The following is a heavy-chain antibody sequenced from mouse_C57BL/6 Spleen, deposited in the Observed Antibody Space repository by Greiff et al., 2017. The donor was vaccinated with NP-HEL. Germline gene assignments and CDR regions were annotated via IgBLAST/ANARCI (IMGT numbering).Heavy chain of an antibody. CDR2: IDPSDSYT. CDR1: GYTFTSYW. CDR3: ARKTRPWYFDV. Sequence: QVQLQQPGAELVRPGTSVKLSCKASGYTFTSYWMHWVKQRPGQGLEWIGVIDPSDSYTNYNQKFKGKATLTVDTSSSTAYMQLSSLTSEDSAVYYCARKTRPWYFDVWGTGTTVTVSS. J-gene: IGHJ1*03. D-gene: IGHD2-13*01. V-gene: IGHV1-59*01.